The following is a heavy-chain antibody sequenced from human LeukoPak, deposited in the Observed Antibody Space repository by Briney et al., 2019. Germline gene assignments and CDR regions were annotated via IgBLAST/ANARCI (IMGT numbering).Heavy chain of an antibody. D-gene: IGHD3-22*01. CDR2: IRYDGSEK. Sequence: GGSLRLSCAASGYSFSSYGMHWVRRAPGKGLEWVAFIRYDGSEKYYADSVTGRFTISRDNSKNTVHLQMNSLRPEDTAVYYCAQLDYYDSSGYYSDYWGQGTLVTVSS. V-gene: IGHV3-30*02. CDR1: GYSFSSYG. J-gene: IGHJ4*02. CDR3: AQLDYYDSSGYYSDY.